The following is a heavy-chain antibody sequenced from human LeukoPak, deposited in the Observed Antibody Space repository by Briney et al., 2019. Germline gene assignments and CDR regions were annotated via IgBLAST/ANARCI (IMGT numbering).Heavy chain of an antibody. CDR3: AADYGDYVSPSD. D-gene: IGHD4-17*01. CDR1: GFNFRDSA. V-gene: IGHV3-30*04. J-gene: IGHJ4*02. CDR2: ISYDGTNK. Sequence: GGSLRLSCAASGFNFRDSAMHWVRQAPGKGLEGVAVISYDGTNKYYADSVKGRFTISRDNSKNTLFLQMNSLRREDTAVYYCAADYGDYVSPSDWGQGTLVTVSS.